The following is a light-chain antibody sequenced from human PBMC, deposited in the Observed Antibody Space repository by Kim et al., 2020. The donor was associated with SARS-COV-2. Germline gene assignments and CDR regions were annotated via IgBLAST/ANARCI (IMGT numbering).Light chain of an antibody. CDR2: GAS. J-gene: IGKJ4*01. CDR3: QQYNNWPPLT. Sequence: EIVMTQSPATLSVSPGERATLSCRASQSVSRNVAWYQQKPGQAPRLLMYGASTRATGVPARFSGSGSGTEFTLTISSLQSEDFAVYHCQQYNNWPPLTFGGGTKVDIK. V-gene: IGKV3-15*01. CDR1: QSVSRN.